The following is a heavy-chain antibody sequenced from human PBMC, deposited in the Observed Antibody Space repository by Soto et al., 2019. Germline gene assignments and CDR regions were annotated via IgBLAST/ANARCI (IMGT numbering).Heavy chain of an antibody. V-gene: IGHV3-30*18. D-gene: IGHD3-22*01. Sequence: GGSLRLSCAASGLTFSSYGMHWVRQAPCKGLEWVAHISYDGSNEHYVDSVKGRFTISRDNSKNTLYLQMTSLRAEDTAVYYCAKDSYYHDSSGYYIFDYWGQGTLVTVSS. CDR2: ISYDGSNE. CDR1: GLTFSSYG. J-gene: IGHJ4*02. CDR3: AKDSYYHDSSGYYIFDY.